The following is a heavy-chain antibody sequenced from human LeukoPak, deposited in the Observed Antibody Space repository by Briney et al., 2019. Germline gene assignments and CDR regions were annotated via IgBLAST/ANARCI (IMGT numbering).Heavy chain of an antibody. CDR1: GFTFSSYE. CDR3: AKSGYNRFDY. J-gene: IGHJ4*02. D-gene: IGHD5-24*01. CDR2: ISSSGSTI. V-gene: IGHV3-48*03. Sequence: GGSLRLSCAASGFTFSSYEMNWVRQAPGKGLEWVSYISSSGSTIYYADSVNGRFTISRDNSKNTLYLQMNSLRAEDTAVYYCAKSGYNRFDYWGQGTLVTVSS.